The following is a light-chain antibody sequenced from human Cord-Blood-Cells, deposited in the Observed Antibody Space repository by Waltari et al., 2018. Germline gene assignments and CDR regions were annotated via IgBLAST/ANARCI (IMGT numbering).Light chain of an antibody. Sequence: QSALTQPRSVSGSPGQSVTISCTGTSSDFGGYNYVSWYQQHPGKVPKLMIYDVSKRPAGVPDRFSGSKSGNTASLTISGLQAEDEADYYCCSYAGSYTWVFGGGTKLTVL. CDR1: SSDFGGYNY. V-gene: IGLV2-11*01. J-gene: IGLJ3*02. CDR3: CSYAGSYTWV. CDR2: DVS.